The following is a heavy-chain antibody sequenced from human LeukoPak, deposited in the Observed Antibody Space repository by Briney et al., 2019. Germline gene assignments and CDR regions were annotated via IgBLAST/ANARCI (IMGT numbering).Heavy chain of an antibody. V-gene: IGHV1-18*01. D-gene: IGHD2/OR15-2a*01. J-gene: IGHJ4*02. Sequence: ASVKLSCNASGYSFARYGIWWGRHAPGRGLEWLGGISAYNSHTNYGQILQGRVTMTRDTSTNTTYLELRSLRSDDTAVYYCARDSLAGCNDFPDYWGQGTLVTVS. CDR2: ISAYNSHT. CDR1: GYSFARYG. CDR3: ARDSLAGCNDFPDY.